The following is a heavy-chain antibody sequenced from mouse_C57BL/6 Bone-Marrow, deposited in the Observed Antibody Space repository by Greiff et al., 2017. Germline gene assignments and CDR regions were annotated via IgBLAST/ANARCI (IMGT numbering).Heavy chain of an antibody. J-gene: IGHJ2*01. D-gene: IGHD2-4*01. Sequence: VQLQQSGAELVRPGASVKLSCKASGYTFTDYYINWVKQRPGQGLEWIARIYPGSGHTYYNEKFQGKATLPAEKSSSTAYMQLSSLTSEDSAVYFSARRGDDYSFDYWGQGTTLTVSS. CDR2: IYPGSGHT. CDR3: ARRGDDYSFDY. CDR1: GYTFTDYY. V-gene: IGHV1-76*01.